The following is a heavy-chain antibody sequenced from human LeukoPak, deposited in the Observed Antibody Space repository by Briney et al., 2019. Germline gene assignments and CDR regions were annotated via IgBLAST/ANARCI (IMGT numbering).Heavy chain of an antibody. Sequence: GRSLRLSCTASGFTFGDYAMSWVRQAPGKGLEWVGFIRSKAYGGTKEYAASVKGRFTISRDDYKSIAYLQMNSLKTEDTAVYYCTRDVGLDSGSYLGSLFDYWGQGTLVTVSS. D-gene: IGHD3-10*01. CDR1: GFTFGDYA. V-gene: IGHV3-49*04. CDR3: TRDVGLDSGSYLGSLFDY. J-gene: IGHJ4*02. CDR2: IRSKAYGGTK.